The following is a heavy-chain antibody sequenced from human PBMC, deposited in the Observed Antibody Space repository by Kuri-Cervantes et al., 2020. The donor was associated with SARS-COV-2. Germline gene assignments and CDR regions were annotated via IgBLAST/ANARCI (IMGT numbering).Heavy chain of an antibody. J-gene: IGHJ4*02. V-gene: IGHV3-74*01. D-gene: IGHD1-1*01. Sequence: LTCAASGFTFSGHWIHWVRQAPGKGLVWVSRINPDGSYTNNADSVKGRFTLSRDNAKNMLFLQMNSLRAEDTAVYYCVRDGDHWNFDYWGQGPLVTVSS. CDR1: GFTFSGHW. CDR2: INPDGSYT. CDR3: VRDGDHWNFDY.